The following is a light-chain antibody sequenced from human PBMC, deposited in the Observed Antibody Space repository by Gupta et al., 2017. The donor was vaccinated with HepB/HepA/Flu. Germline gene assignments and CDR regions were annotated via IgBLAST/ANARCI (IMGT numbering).Light chain of an antibody. Sequence: EIVMTQSPATPSVSPRERATLSCRASQSVSSNLAWYQQKPGQAPRLLSYGASTRATGIPARFSGSGSGTEFTLTISSLQSEDVAVYYWQQYNNWPTFGQGTKVEIK. CDR3: QQYNNWPT. CDR2: GAS. V-gene: IGKV3-15*01. J-gene: IGKJ1*01. CDR1: QSVSSN.